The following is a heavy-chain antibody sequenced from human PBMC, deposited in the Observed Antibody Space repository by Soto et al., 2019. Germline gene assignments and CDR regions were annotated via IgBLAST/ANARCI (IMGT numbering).Heavy chain of an antibody. J-gene: IGHJ4*02. CDR3: ARGYYDSSGYYSDY. Sequence: SETLSLTCAVPGGSISSSNWWSWVRQPPGKGLEWIGYMYYSGSSNYSPSLKSRVTMSVDTSKNQLSLKLTSVTAADTAVYYCARGYYDSSGYYSDYWGQGTLVTVSS. V-gene: IGHV4-4*02. CDR1: GGSISSSNW. D-gene: IGHD3-22*01. CDR2: MYYSGSS.